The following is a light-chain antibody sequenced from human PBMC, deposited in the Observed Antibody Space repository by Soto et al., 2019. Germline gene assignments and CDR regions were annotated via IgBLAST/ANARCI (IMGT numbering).Light chain of an antibody. CDR2: EVS. J-gene: IGLJ1*01. CDR3: TSYSGSYNFV. V-gene: IGLV2-14*01. Sequence: QSALTQPASVSGSPGQSITISCSGTSSDVGGYKFVSWYQRHPGKAPKLMIYEVSNRPSGVSNRFSVSKSGNPASLTISGLQAGGEADFYCTSYSGSYNFVFGSGTKVTVL. CDR1: SSDVGGYKF.